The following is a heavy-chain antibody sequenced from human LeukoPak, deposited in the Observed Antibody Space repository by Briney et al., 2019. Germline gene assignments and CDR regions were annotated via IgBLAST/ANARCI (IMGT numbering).Heavy chain of an antibody. CDR3: ASLYYYDSSGYPLSAFDI. V-gene: IGHV3-30*04. CDR1: GFTFSSYA. J-gene: IGHJ3*02. Sequence: PGGSLRLSCAASGFTFSSYAMHWVRQAPGKGLEWVAVISYDGSNKYYADSVKGRLTISRDNSKNTLYLQMNSLRAEDTAVYYCASLYYYDSSGYPLSAFDIWGQGTMVTVSS. CDR2: ISYDGSNK. D-gene: IGHD3-22*01.